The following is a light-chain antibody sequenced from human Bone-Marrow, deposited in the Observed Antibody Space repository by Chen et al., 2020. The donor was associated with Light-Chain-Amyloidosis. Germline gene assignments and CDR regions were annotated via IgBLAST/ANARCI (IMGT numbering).Light chain of an antibody. CDR2: EDS. CDR1: STDVGHYNL. Sequence: QSAPTQPASVAGSVGQSITISCTGTSTDVGHYNLVSWYQQHPGEVPKLMIYEDSERPSGVSNRFSGSKSGNTASLTISGLQTEDQADYYCCSSSDTDTLIFGTGTRLTVL. CDR3: CSSSDTDTLI. J-gene: IGLJ2*01. V-gene: IGLV2-23*01.